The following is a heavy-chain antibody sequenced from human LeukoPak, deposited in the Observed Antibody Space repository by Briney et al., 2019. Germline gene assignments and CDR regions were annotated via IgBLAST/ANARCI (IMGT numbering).Heavy chain of an antibody. CDR2: IYSGGST. J-gene: IGHJ6*02. CDR3: AKGSGYYNYYYYNMDV. CDR1: GFTVSSNY. V-gene: IGHV3-53*01. Sequence: GGSLRLSCAASGFTVSSNYMSWVRQAPGKGLEWVSVIYSGGSTYYADSVKGRFTISRDNSKNTLYLQMNSLRAEDTAIYYCAKGSGYYNYYYYNMDVWGQGTTVTVSS. D-gene: IGHD3-3*01.